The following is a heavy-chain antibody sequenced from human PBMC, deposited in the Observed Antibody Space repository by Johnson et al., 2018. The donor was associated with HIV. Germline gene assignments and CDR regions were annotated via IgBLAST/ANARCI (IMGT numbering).Heavy chain of an antibody. CDR1: GFTFSSYA. Sequence: QVQLVESGGGVVQPGRSLRLSCAASGFTFSSYAMHWVRQAPGKGLEWVAVISYDGSNKYYAGSVKGRFTISRDNSKNTLYLQMNSLRAEDTAVYYCARGGLHDAFDIWGQGTMVTVSS. CDR3: ARGGLHDAFDI. V-gene: IGHV3-30*04. D-gene: IGHD2-21*02. J-gene: IGHJ3*02. CDR2: ISYDGSNK.